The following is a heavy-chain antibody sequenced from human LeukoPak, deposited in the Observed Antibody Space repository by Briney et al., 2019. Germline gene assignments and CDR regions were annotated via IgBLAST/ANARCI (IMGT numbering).Heavy chain of an antibody. J-gene: IGHJ6*03. CDR1: GGTFSSYA. V-gene: IGHV1-69*13. CDR2: IIPIFGTA. Sequence: ASVKVSCKASGGTFSSYAISWVRQAPGQGLEWMGGIIPIFGTANYAQKFQDRVTITADESTSTAYMELSSLRSEDTAVYYCARDGPKGYYMDVWGKGTTVTVSS. CDR3: ARDGPKGYYMDV.